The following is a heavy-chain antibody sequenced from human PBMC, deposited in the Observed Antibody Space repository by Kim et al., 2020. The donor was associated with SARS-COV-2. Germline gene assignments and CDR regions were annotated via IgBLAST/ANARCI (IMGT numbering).Heavy chain of an antibody. D-gene: IGHD3-22*01. CDR1: GFTFSSYG. J-gene: IGHJ4*02. CDR3: ARTATYYYDSSGLDY. V-gene: IGHV3-33*01. Sequence: GGSLRLSCAASGFTFSSYGMHWVRQAPGKGLEWVAVIWYDGSNKYYADSVKGRFTISRDNSKNTLYLQMNSLRAEDTAVYYCARTATYYYDSSGLDYWGQGTLVTVSS. CDR2: IWYDGSNK.